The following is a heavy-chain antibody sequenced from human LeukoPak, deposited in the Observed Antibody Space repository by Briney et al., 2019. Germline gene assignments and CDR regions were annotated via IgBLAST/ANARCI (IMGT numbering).Heavy chain of an antibody. Sequence: GSSVKVSCKASGGTFSSYAISWVRQAPGQGLEWMGGIIPIFGTANYAQKFQGRVTITADESTSAAYMELSSLRSEDTAVYYCARVNSSGWSNDYWGQGTLVTVSS. CDR3: ARVNSSGWSNDY. CDR2: IIPIFGTA. D-gene: IGHD6-19*01. CDR1: GGTFSSYA. V-gene: IGHV1-69*01. J-gene: IGHJ4*02.